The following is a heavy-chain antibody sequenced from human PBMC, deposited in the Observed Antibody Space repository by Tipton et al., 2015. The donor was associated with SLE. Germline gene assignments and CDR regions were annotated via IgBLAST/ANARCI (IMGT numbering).Heavy chain of an antibody. D-gene: IGHD2-15*01. CDR1: GYSFTTYW. Sequence: QLVQSGAEVKKPGESLKISCKGSGYSFTTYWIGWVRQMPGKGLEWMGIIYPGDSDTRYSPSFQGQVTISADKSISTAYLQWSSLKASDSAIYYCARLGYGCSGGRCFGVDVWGQGTTVSVSS. CDR3: ARLGYGCSGGRCFGVDV. V-gene: IGHV5-51*03. CDR2: IYPGDSDT. J-gene: IGHJ6*02.